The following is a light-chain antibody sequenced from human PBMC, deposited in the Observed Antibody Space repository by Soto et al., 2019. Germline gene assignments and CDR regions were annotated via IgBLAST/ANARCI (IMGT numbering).Light chain of an antibody. Sequence: QSALTQPPSASGSPGQSVTISCTGTSSDVGGYNYVSWYQQHPGKAPKLMISEVSKRPSGVTDRFSGSKSGNTASLTVSGLQAEDEADYYCSSFDGNNNLVFGGGTKLTVL. V-gene: IGLV2-8*01. J-gene: IGLJ2*01. CDR3: SSFDGNNNLV. CDR2: EVS. CDR1: SSDVGGYNY.